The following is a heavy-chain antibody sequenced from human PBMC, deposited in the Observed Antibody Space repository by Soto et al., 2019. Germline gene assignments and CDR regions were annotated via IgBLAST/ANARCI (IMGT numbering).Heavy chain of an antibody. CDR2: INTAGSTK. D-gene: IGHD5-18*01. CDR3: ARVMDTATLDY. V-gene: IGHV3-48*04. Sequence: GGSLRLSCSASGFPLSVYSMHWVRQAPGKRLEWVSYINTAGSTKYYAESVKGRFTISRDNGKNTLYLQMNSLRAEDTAVYYCARVMDTATLDYWGQGTLVTVSS. CDR1: GFPLSVYS. J-gene: IGHJ4*02.